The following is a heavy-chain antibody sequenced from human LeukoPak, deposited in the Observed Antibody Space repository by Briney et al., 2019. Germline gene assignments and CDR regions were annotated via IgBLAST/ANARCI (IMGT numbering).Heavy chain of an antibody. CDR1: GGSFSGYY. D-gene: IGHD6-19*01. CDR3: ARPRIAVAGTVYFQH. CDR2: INHSGST. J-gene: IGHJ1*01. V-gene: IGHV4-34*01. Sequence: SETLSLTCAVYGGSFSGYYWSWIRQPPGKGLEWIGEINHSGSTNYSPSLKSRVTISVDTSKNQFSLKLSSVTAADTAVYYCARPRIAVAGTVYFQHWGQGTLVTVSS.